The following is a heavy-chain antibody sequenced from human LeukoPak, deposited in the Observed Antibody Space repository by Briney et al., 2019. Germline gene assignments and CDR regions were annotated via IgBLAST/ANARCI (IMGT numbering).Heavy chain of an antibody. V-gene: IGHV3-7*01. D-gene: IGHD3-22*01. J-gene: IGHJ4*02. CDR3: ARDSSGYYDAEYYFDY. CDR2: IKQDGSEK. Sequence: GGSLRLSCAASGFPFNNYGMSWVRQAPGKGLEWVANIKQDGSEKYYVDSVKGRFTISRDNAKNSLYLQMNSLRAEDTAVYYCARDSSGYYDAEYYFDYWGQGTLVTVSS. CDR1: GFPFNNYG.